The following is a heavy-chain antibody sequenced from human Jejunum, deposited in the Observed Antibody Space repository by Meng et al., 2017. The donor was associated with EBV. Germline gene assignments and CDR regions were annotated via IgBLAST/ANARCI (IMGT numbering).Heavy chain of an antibody. V-gene: IGHV3-74*01. Sequence: EVRLVESGGGVIQPGGSLRLSCAASGFTFSGFWMYWVRQVPGKGLVWISRINGDGSRTTYADSVKDRFTISRDNAKNTLYLQMNSLRAEDTAVYYCAKDRNYYIDYWGQGTLVTVSS. CDR3: AKDRNYYIDY. CDR1: GFTFSGFW. J-gene: IGHJ4*02. CDR2: INGDGSRT.